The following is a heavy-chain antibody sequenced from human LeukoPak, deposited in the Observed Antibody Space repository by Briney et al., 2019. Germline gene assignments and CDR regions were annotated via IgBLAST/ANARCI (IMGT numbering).Heavy chain of an antibody. CDR2: IYYSGST. D-gene: IGHD3-10*01. CDR1: GGSISSSSYY. CDR3: ALNYYGSGSYGDY. J-gene: IGHJ4*02. V-gene: IGHV4-39*01. Sequence: SETLSLTCTVSGGSISSSSYYWGWIRQPPGKGLEWIGSIYYSGSTYYNPSLKSRVTISVDTSKNQFSLKLSSVTAADTAVYYCALNYYGSGSYGDYWGQGTLVTVSS.